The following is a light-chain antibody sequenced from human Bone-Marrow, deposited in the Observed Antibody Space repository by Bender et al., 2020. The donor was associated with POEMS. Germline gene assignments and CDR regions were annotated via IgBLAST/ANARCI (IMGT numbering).Light chain of an antibody. CDR2: DVT. CDR1: SSDIGGYNY. CDR3: CAHGGLTTYVI. V-gene: IGLV2-14*01. J-gene: IGLJ2*01. Sequence: QSALTQPASVSGSPGQSITISCTGTSSDIGGYNYVSWYQQHPGKAPKLMIFDVTDRPSGVSNRFSGSKSGNTASLTISGLQAEDEAEYYCCAHGGLTTYVIFGGGTKLTVL.